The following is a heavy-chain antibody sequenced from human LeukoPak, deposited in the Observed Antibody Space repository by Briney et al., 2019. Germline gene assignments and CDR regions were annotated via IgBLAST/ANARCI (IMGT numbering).Heavy chain of an antibody. J-gene: IGHJ4*02. CDR3: AKDFIGYFDY. Sequence: GGSLRLSCAASGFTSSIYWMTWVRQAPGKGLEWVANIKQDGSEKYYVDSVKGRFTISRDNAKNSLFLQMNSLRAEDTAVYYCAKDFIGYFDYWGQGTLVTVSS. D-gene: IGHD3-10*01. CDR1: GFTSSIYW. V-gene: IGHV3-7*03. CDR2: IKQDGSEK.